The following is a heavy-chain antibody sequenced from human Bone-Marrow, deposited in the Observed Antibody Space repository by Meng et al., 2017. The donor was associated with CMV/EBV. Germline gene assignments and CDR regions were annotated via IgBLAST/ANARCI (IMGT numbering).Heavy chain of an antibody. CDR1: RFTFSDYF. D-gene: IGHD3-3*01. J-gene: IGHJ4*02. CDR2: ISGSGNTI. V-gene: IGHV3-11*01. Sequence: GESLKISCAASRFTFSDYFMTWIRQAPGKGLEWISYISGSGNTIYYADSVKGRFTISRDNAKNSLHLQMNSLRAEDTAVYWCVPTYYDFWSGYYNDYWGQGTLVTVSS. CDR3: VPTYYDFWSGYYNDY.